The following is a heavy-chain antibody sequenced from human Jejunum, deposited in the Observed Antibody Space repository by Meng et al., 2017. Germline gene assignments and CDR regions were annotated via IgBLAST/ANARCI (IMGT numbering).Heavy chain of an antibody. V-gene: IGHV3-7*01. CDR2: INQDGSDK. D-gene: IGHD3-10*01. J-gene: IGHJ4*02. CDR1: GFTFSSYW. Sequence: GRSLRPSCAASGFTFSSYWMTWARQAPGKGLEWVAIINQDGSDKYYVDSVKGRFTISRDNPKNSLYLQMNSLRAEETAVYYCANSNFRDSDYWGQGTLVTVSS. CDR3: ANSNFRDSDY.